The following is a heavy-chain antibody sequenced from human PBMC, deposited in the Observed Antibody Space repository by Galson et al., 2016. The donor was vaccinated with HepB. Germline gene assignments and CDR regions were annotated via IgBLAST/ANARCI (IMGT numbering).Heavy chain of an antibody. CDR2: FDPEDGER. CDR1: GYTLTELS. Sequence: SVKVSCKVSGYTLTELSMHWVRQAPGKGLEWMGGFDPEDGERMYAEKSQGRVTMTEDTSTDTAYMDLSSLRSEDTAVYYCAVVMVDFELDAFDFWGQGTMVTVSS. D-gene: IGHD2-15*01. V-gene: IGHV1-24*01. CDR3: AVVMVDFELDAFDF. J-gene: IGHJ3*01.